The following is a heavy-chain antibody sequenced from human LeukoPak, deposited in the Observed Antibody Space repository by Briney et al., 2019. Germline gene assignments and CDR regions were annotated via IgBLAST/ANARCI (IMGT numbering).Heavy chain of an antibody. Sequence: GEPLKISCKGSGYSFTSYWIGWVRQMPGKGLEWMGIIYPGDSDTRYSPSFQGQVTISADKSISTAYLQWSSLKASDTAMYYCASPVYYYDSSGYYYAFDIWGQGTMVTVSS. D-gene: IGHD3-22*01. CDR3: ASPVYYYDSSGYYYAFDI. CDR2: IYPGDSDT. J-gene: IGHJ3*02. V-gene: IGHV5-51*01. CDR1: GYSFTSYW.